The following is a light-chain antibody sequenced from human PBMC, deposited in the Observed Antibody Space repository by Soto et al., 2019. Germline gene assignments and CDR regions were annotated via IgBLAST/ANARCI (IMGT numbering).Light chain of an antibody. CDR3: QEYNNYPFA. J-gene: IGKJ3*01. CDR2: DAS. CDR1: QSSNSW. Sequence: DIHMTQSPSTLSASLGDRVSITCRASQSSNSWLAWYQQKPVKAPKLLIYDASSLQSGVPSRFSGSESWAEFTLTISCLPPDDFAPYYCQEYNNYPFAFGPGTKV. V-gene: IGKV1-5*01.